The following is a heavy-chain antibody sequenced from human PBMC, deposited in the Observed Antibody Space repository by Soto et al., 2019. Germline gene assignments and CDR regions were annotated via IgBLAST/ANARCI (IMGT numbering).Heavy chain of an antibody. D-gene: IGHD4-4*01. CDR1: GYTFTSYD. CDR3: ARILDSNPLYGMGV. V-gene: IGHV1-8*01. J-gene: IGHJ6*02. CDR2: MNPNSGNT. Sequence: ASVKVSCKASGYTFTSYDINWVRQATGQGLEWMGWMNPNSGNTGYAQKFQGRVTMTRNTSISTAYMELSSLRSEDTAVYYCARILDSNPLYGMGVWGQGTTVTVSS.